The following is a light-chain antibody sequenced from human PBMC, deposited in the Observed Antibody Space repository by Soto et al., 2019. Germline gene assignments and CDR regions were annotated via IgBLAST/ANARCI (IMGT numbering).Light chain of an antibody. CDR1: QDIKKN. CDR2: HAS. V-gene: IGKV1-33*01. CDR3: QQYESLPLT. Sequence: DVHMTQSPSSLSASVGDRFTITCQAGQDIKKNLIWYQQKPGKAPKLLIYHASDLETGVPSRFSGSGSGTGFTFTISSLLQEDFETYYCQQYESLPLTFGQGTRLEIK. J-gene: IGKJ5*01.